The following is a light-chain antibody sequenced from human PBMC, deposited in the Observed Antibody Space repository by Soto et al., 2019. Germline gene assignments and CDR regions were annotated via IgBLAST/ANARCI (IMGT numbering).Light chain of an antibody. J-gene: IGKJ2*01. V-gene: IGKV3-15*01. CDR3: QQYNNWPQT. CDR1: QSVSSN. CDR2: GAS. Sequence: EIVMTQSPATLSVSPGERATLSCRASQSVSSNLAWYQQKPGQAPRLLIYGASTRATGIPARFSGSGSGTEFTLTISSQQSEHFAVYYCQQYNNWPQTFGQGTKLEIE.